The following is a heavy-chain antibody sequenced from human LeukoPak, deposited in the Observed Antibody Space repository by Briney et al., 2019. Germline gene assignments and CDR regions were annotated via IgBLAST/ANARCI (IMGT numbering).Heavy chain of an antibody. CDR3: ARQTDV. Sequence: PSETLSLTCAVYGGSFSGYYWSWIRQPPGKGLEWIGYIYYSGSTNYNPSLKSRVTISVDTSKNQFSLKLSSVTAADTAVYYCARQTDVWGQGTTVTVSS. CDR1: GGSFSGYY. J-gene: IGHJ6*02. V-gene: IGHV4-59*08. CDR2: IYYSGST.